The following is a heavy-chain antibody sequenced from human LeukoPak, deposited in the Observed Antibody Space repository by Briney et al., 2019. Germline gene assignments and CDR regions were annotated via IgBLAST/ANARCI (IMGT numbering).Heavy chain of an antibody. CDR3: ARGRLWFGPSRNSYFDY. J-gene: IGHJ4*02. Sequence: SEALSLTCAVYGGSFSGYYWSWIRQPPGKGLEWIGEINHSGSTNYNPSLKSRVTISVDTSKNQFSLKLSSVTAADTAVYYCARGRLWFGPSRNSYFDYWGQGTLVTVSS. CDR1: GGSFSGYY. D-gene: IGHD3-10*01. V-gene: IGHV4-34*01. CDR2: INHSGST.